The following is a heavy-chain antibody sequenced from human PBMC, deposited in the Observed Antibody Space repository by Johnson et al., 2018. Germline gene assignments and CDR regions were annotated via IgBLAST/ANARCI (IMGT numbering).Heavy chain of an antibody. CDR2: IYPGDSDT. CDR1: GYSFTSYW. J-gene: IGHJ3*02. CDR3: ATATTTGTRDDAFDI. D-gene: IGHD1-1*01. V-gene: IGHV5-51*01. Sequence: QLVESGAEVKKPGESLKISCKGSGYSFTSYWIGWVRQMPGKGLEWMGIIYPGDSDTRYSPSFQGQVTISAAKSIRTASLQWSSLKASDTALYYLATATTTGTRDDAFDIWGQGTMVTVSS.